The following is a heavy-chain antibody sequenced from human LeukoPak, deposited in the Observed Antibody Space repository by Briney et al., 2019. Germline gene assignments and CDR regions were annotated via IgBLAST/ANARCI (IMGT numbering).Heavy chain of an antibody. CDR1: GGSFSGYY. CDR3: ARHPLFNYYDSSGHDY. CDR2: IYYSGST. D-gene: IGHD3-22*01. J-gene: IGHJ4*02. V-gene: IGHV4-34*01. Sequence: SETLSLTCAVYGGSFSGYYWSWIRQPPGKGLEWIGSIYYSGSTYYNPSLKSRVTISVDTSKNQFSLKLSSVTAADTAVYYCARHPLFNYYDSSGHDYWGQGTLVTVSS.